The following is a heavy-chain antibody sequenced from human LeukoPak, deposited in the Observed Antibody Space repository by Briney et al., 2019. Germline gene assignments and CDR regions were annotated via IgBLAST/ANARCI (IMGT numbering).Heavy chain of an antibody. CDR1: GFTFSDYY. V-gene: IGHV3-23*01. J-gene: IGHJ4*02. CDR3: AKALRSSWYLYYFDY. D-gene: IGHD6-13*01. CDR2: ISGSGGST. Sequence: RGSLRPSCAASGFTFSDYYMSWIRQAPGKGLEWVSAISGSGGSTYYADSVKGRFTISRENSKNTLSLQMNSLRDEDTAVYYCAKALRSSWYLYYFDYWGQGTLVTVSS.